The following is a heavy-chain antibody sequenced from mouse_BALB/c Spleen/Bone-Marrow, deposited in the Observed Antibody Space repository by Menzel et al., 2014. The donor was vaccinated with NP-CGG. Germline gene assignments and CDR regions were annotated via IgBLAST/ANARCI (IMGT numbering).Heavy chain of an antibody. Sequence: VQLVESGAELVKPGASVKISCNATGYTFSSYWIEWVKQRPGHGLEWIGEILPGSGSTNYNEKFKGKATFTADTSSNTAYMQLSSLTSEDSAVYYCAREDGLWYFDVWGAGTTVTVSS. J-gene: IGHJ1*01. V-gene: IGHV1-9*01. D-gene: IGHD1-1*01. CDR2: ILPGSGST. CDR1: GYTFSSYW. CDR3: AREDGLWYFDV.